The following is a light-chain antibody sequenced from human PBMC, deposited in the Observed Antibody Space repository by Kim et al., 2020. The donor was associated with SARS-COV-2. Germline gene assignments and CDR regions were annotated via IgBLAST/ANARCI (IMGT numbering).Light chain of an antibody. J-gene: IGKJ2*01. CDR2: GAS. CDR3: QQYNGYPYT. CDR1: QGIIKY. Sequence: SVSVGDIVTCTCPASQGIIKYLAWFQQKPGKAPRSLIYGASTLHSGVPSKFSGSGFGTDFTLTISDLQPEDFATYYCQQYNGYPYTFGQGTKLEI. V-gene: IGKV1-16*02.